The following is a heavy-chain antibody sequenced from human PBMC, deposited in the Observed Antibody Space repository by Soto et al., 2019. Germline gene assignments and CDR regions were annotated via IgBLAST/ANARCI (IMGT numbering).Heavy chain of an antibody. V-gene: IGHV1-18*01. D-gene: IGHD2-15*01. CDR1: GYTFASYA. Sequence: QVQLVQSGAEVKKPGASVKVSCKASGYTFASYAISWMRQAPGQGLEWMGWISADNGNTNYAQKLQGRVTMTADTSTSTAYMEPGSLSSGDTAVFSCARGPPPPDVWGPGTLVTVSS. CDR2: ISADNGNT. J-gene: IGHJ4*02. CDR3: ARGPPPPDV.